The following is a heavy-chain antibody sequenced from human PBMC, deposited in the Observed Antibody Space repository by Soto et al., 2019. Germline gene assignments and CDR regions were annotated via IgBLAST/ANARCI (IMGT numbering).Heavy chain of an antibody. J-gene: IGHJ4*02. CDR2: FNPILSFS. D-gene: IGHD3-10*01. Sequence: QVQLVQSGAEVKKPGSSVKVSCKASGDTFNFYTINWVRLAPGLGLEWMGRFNPILSFSNSALKFQGRVTLTADKSTSTAYMVLSSLRSEDTAIYYCATSFGSGSRAFDYWGQGALVTVSS. CDR1: GDTFNFYT. CDR3: ATSFGSGSRAFDY. V-gene: IGHV1-69*02.